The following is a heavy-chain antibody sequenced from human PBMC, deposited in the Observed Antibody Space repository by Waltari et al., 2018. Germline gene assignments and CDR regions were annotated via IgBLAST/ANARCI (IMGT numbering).Heavy chain of an antibody. V-gene: IGHV5-51*01. D-gene: IGHD3-22*01. Sequence: EVQLVQSGAEVKKPGESLKISCTGSGYSFTSYWIGWVRQMPGKGLEWMGIIYPGDSDTRYSPSFQGQVTISADKSISTAYLQWSSLKASDTAMYYCARQGMHYDSSGYSFLDWGQGTLVTVSS. J-gene: IGHJ4*02. CDR2: IYPGDSDT. CDR1: GYSFTSYW. CDR3: ARQGMHYDSSGYSFLD.